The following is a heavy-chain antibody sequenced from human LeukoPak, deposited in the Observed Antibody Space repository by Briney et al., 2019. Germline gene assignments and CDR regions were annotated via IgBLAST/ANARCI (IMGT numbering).Heavy chain of an antibody. CDR1: GFPLRSFG. CDR3: ARDFRYAFDI. CDR2: INDDGDTI. J-gene: IGHJ3*02. Sequence: GALKLSFAASGFPLRSFGMHWVRRISGEGLVWVSNINDDGDTISYADSVRGRFTISRDNAKNSLYLQMNSLRAEDTAVYYCARDFRYAFDIWGQGTMVTVSS. V-gene: IGHV3-74*01.